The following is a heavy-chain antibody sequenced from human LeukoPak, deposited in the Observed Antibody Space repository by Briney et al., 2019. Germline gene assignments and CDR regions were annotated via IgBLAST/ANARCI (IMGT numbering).Heavy chain of an antibody. CDR3: ARQQVPAAITAFDI. J-gene: IGHJ3*02. CDR1: GYSFTSYW. CDR2: IYPGDSDT. D-gene: IGHD2-2*02. V-gene: IGHV5-51*01. Sequence: GESLKISCQGSGYSFTSYWIGWVRQMPGKGLEWMGIIYPGDSDTRYSPSFQGQVTISADKSIRTAYLQWSSLKASDTAMYYCARQQVPAAITAFDIWGQGTMVTVSS.